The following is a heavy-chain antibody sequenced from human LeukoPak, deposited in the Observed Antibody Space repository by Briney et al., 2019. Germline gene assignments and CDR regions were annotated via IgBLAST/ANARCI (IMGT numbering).Heavy chain of an antibody. CDR3: AASQYYDFWSGSED. CDR2: FDPEDGET. J-gene: IGHJ4*02. Sequence: SVKVSCKVSGYTLTELSMHWVRQAPGHRLKGMGGFDPEDGETIYAQKFQGRVTMTEDTSTDTAYMELSRLRSEDTAVYYCAASQYYDFWSGSEDWGQGTLVTVSS. D-gene: IGHD3-3*01. V-gene: IGHV1-24*01. CDR1: GYTLTELS.